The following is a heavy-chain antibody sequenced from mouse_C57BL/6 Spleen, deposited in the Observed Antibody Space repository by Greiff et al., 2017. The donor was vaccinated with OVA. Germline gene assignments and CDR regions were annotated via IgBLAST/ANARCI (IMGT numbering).Heavy chain of an antibody. CDR2: INPSNGGT. CDR1: GYTFTSYW. CDR3: ARENYGSSYFDY. D-gene: IGHD1-1*01. V-gene: IGHV1-53*01. J-gene: IGHJ2*01. Sequence: QVQLQQPGTELVKPGASVKLSCKASGYTFTSYWMHWVKQRPGQGLEWIGNINPSNGGTNYNEKFKSKATLTVDKSSSTAYMQLSSLTSEDSGVYYCARENYGSSYFDYWGQGTTLTVSS.